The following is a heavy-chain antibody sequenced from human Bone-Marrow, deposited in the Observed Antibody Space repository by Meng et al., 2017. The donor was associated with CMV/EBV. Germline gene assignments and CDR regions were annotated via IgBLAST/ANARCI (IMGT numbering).Heavy chain of an antibody. J-gene: IGHJ4*02. Sequence: GESLQISCAASGFTFSSYWMTWVRQAPGKGLEWVANIKEDGSEKYYVDSVKGRFTISRDNAKNSLYLQMNTLRAVDTAVYYCARDRRGYESSGYYSGDYFDYWGQGTLVTVSS. CDR1: GFTFSSYW. CDR3: ARDRRGYESSGYYSGDYFDY. CDR2: IKEDGSEK. D-gene: IGHD3-22*01. V-gene: IGHV3-7*01.